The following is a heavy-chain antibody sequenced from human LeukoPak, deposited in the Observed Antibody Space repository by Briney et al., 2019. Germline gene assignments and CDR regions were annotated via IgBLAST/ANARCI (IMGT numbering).Heavy chain of an antibody. Sequence: GESLKISCKGSGYSFTSYWIGWVRHMPGKGLEWMGIIYPGDSDTRYSPSFQGQVTISADKSISTAYLQWSSLKASDTAMYYCALITMVRGIWFDPWGQGTLVTVSS. J-gene: IGHJ5*02. CDR1: GYSFTSYW. CDR2: IYPGDSDT. D-gene: IGHD3-10*01. CDR3: ALITMVRGIWFDP. V-gene: IGHV5-51*01.